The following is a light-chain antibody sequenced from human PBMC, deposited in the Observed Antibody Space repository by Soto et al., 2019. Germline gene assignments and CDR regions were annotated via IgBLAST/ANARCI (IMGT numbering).Light chain of an antibody. J-gene: IGLJ2*01. CDR3: QVWDSSSDHVV. CDR1: NIGSKS. CDR2: YDS. V-gene: IGLV3-21*04. Sequence: SYELTQPPSVSVATGKTARITCGGYNIGSKSVHWYQQKPGQAPVLVIYYDSDRPSGIPERFSGSNSGNTATLTISRVEAGDEDDYYCQVWDSSSDHVVFGGGTKLTV.